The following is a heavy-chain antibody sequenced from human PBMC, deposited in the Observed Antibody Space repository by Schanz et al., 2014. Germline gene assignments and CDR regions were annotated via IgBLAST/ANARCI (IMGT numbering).Heavy chain of an antibody. CDR3: ARDGVDAAAGGNY. CDR1: GGTFNSYT. D-gene: IGHD6-13*01. Sequence: QVQLVQSGAEVKKPGSSMKVSCKASGGTFNSYTINWLRQAPGQGLEWMGRIIPSGGSTTYAQKFQGRVTMTRDTSTSTVYMELSSLRSEDTAVYYCARDGVDAAAGGNYWGQGTLVTVSS. CDR2: IIPSGGST. J-gene: IGHJ4*02. V-gene: IGHV1-46*02.